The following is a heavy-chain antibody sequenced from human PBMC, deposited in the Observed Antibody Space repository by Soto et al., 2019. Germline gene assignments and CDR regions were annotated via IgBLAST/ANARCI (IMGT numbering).Heavy chain of an antibody. J-gene: IGHJ4*02. CDR1: GFTFSDYY. V-gene: IGHV3-11*01. CDR2: ISSSGSTI. D-gene: IGHD3-3*01. Sequence: GGSLRLSCAASGFTFSDYYMSWIRQAPGKGLEWVSYISSSGSTIYYADSVKGRFTISRDNAKNSLYLQMNSLRAEDTAVYYCAGYFWSGYYTGSYDYWGQGTLVTVSS. CDR3: AGYFWSGYYTGSYDY.